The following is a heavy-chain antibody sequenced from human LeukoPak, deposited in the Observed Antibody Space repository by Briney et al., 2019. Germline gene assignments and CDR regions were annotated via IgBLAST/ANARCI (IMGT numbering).Heavy chain of an antibody. J-gene: IGHJ4*02. D-gene: IGHD1-1*01. CDR2: IYSGGST. Sequence: TGGSLRLSCAASGFTFSSYWMHWVRQAPGKGLEWVSVIYSGGSTDYADSVKGRFTISRDNLKNTLYLQMNSLRAEDTAVYYCARGPAGYNWGQGTLVTFSS. CDR1: GFTFSSYW. CDR3: ARGPAGYN. V-gene: IGHV3-53*01.